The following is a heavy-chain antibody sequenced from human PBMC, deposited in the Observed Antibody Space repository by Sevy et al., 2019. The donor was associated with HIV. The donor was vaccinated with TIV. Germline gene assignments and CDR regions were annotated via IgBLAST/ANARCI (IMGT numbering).Heavy chain of an antibody. CDR1: GIDFFGAA. CDR2: IVVARGHT. CDR3: AADADNSGSAKIFDAFDL. Sequence: ASVKVSCKASGIDFFGAAVQWLRQARGQRPEWIGWIVVARGHTAYSPTFQDRVSLTRDMSTGTVEMELSDVRIEETAVYFCAADADNSGSAKIFDAFDLWGQGTTVTVSS. D-gene: IGHD3-10*01. J-gene: IGHJ3*01. V-gene: IGHV1-58*01.